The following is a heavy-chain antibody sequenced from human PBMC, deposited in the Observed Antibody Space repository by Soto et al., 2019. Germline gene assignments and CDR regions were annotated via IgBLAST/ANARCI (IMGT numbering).Heavy chain of an antibody. CDR2: ISYDGNYK. V-gene: IGHV3-30*18. CDR1: GFTFSSYG. CDR3: GKVSTYYYDSTFEF. J-gene: IGHJ4*02. Sequence: GGSLRLSCAASGFTFSSYGMHWVRQAPRKGLEWVAIISYDGNYKHHADSVKGRFTISRDNSKNTLYLQMNSLRAEDTAVYYCGKVSTYYYDSTFEFWGQGALVTVSS. D-gene: IGHD3-22*01.